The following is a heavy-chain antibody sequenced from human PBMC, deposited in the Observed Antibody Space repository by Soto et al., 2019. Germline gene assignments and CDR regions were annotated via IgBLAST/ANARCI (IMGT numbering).Heavy chain of an antibody. Sequence: QVQLVGSGGGVVQPGRSLRLSCAASGFTFSNYDMHWVRQAPGKGLEWVAVISYDGTNKYYADSVKGRFAISRDNSKNTLYLQMNGLRTEGTAVYYGAKDVNWEPSYFFDYWGQGTLVTVSS. J-gene: IGHJ4*02. D-gene: IGHD1-26*01. CDR1: GFTFSNYD. V-gene: IGHV3-30*18. CDR2: ISYDGTNK. CDR3: AKDVNWEPSYFFDY.